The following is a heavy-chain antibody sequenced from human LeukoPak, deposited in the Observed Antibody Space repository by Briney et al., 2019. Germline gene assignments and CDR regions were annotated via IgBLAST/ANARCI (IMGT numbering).Heavy chain of an antibody. Sequence: LSLTCTVSGGSISSGGYYWSWVRQAPGKGLEWVSGISESGGSTYYADSVKGRFTSSRDNSKNTLYLQMNNLRAEDTAAYYCAKGSFWGQGTLVTVSS. V-gene: IGHV3-23*01. D-gene: IGHD3-10*01. CDR2: ISESGGST. J-gene: IGHJ4*02. CDR1: GGSISSGGYY. CDR3: AKGSF.